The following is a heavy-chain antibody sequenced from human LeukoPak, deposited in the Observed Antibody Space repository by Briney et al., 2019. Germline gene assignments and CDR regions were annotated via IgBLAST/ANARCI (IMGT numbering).Heavy chain of an antibody. D-gene: IGHD2-8*01. Sequence: SETLSLTCTVSGGSISSYYWSWIRQPPGKGLEWIGYIYYSGSTNYNPSLKSRVAISVDTSKNQFSLKLSSVTAADTAVYYCARDPIVLMVYAHHAFDIWGQGTMVTVSS. CDR3: ARDPIVLMVYAHHAFDI. CDR2: IYYSGST. CDR1: GGSISSYY. V-gene: IGHV4-59*12. J-gene: IGHJ3*02.